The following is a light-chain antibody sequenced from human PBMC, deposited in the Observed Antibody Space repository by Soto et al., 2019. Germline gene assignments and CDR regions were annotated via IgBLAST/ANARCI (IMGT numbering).Light chain of an antibody. CDR3: SSYAGSTTVL. V-gene: IGLV2-14*01. CDR2: DVS. Sequence: QSALTQPASVSGSLGQSIAFSCTGTSSDIGDYNSVSWYQQLPGKAPKLMIYDVSNRPSGVSDRFSGSVSGNTASLTISGLQPEDEADYYCSSYAGSTTVLFGGGTKLTVL. J-gene: IGLJ2*01. CDR1: SSDIGDYNS.